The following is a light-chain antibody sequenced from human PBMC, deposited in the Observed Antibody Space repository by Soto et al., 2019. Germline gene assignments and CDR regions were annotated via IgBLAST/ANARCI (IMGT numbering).Light chain of an antibody. J-gene: IGKJ1*01. CDR3: QQYGSSPWT. CDR2: GAS. Sequence: EIVLTQSPGTLSLSRGERATLSYRASQSVSSSYLAWYQQKPGQAPRPLIYGASSRAIGIPDRFSGSGSGTDFSLIISRLDPEDFAVYYCQQYGSSPWTFGQGTKVDIK. CDR1: QSVSSSY. V-gene: IGKV3-20*01.